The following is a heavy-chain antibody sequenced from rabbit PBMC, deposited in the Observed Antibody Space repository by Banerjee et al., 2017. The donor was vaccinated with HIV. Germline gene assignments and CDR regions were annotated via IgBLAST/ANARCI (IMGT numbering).Heavy chain of an antibody. J-gene: IGHJ4*01. Sequence: QEQLVESGGDLVKPEGSLTLTCTASGFSFSSSYWMCWVRQAPGKGLEWIGCIYVGNNGTPYFASWAKGRFTISRTSSTTVTLQMTSLTAADTATYFCARNVHGDGRWNLWGPGTLVTVS. D-gene: IGHD2-1*01. CDR1: GFSFSSSYW. CDR3: ARNVHGDGRWNL. V-gene: IGHV1S45*01. CDR2: IYVGNNGTP.